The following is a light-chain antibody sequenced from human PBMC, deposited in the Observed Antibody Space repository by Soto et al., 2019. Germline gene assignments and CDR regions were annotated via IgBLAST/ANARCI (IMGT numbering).Light chain of an antibody. CDR1: QSISSW. CDR3: QQYNSYSCT. CDR2: EAF. Sequence: DLQMTQSPSTLSASVGDRVTITCRASQSISSWLAWYQQKPGKAPKLLIYEAFSLECGVPSRFSGSGSGTEFTLTISGLQPDDVATYYFQQYNSYSCTFGQGTKLEIK. V-gene: IGKV1-5*01. J-gene: IGKJ2*02.